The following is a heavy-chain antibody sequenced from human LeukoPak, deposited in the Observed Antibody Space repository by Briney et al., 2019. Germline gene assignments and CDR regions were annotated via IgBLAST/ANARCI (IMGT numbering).Heavy chain of an antibody. J-gene: IGHJ5*02. V-gene: IGHV4-31*03. Sequence: SETLSLTCTVSGGSISSGGYYWSWIRQHPGKGLEWIRYIYYSGSTYYNPSLKSRVTISVDTSKNQFSLKLSSVTAADTAVYYCARDVRGYDFWSGYSRGSDPWGQGTLVTVSS. CDR1: GGSISSGGYY. D-gene: IGHD3-3*01. CDR2: IYYSGST. CDR3: ARDVRGYDFWSGYSRGSDP.